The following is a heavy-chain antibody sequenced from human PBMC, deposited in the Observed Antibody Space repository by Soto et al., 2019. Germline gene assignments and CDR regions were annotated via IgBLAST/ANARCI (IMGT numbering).Heavy chain of an antibody. CDR1: GYTFTSYD. J-gene: IGHJ6*03. CDR3: ARGRRSGYCSGGSCSFLRSYYYMDV. CDR2: MNPNSGNT. D-gene: IGHD2-15*01. Sequence: ASVKVSCKASGYTFTSYDINWVRQATGQGLEWMGWMNPNSGNTGYAQKFQGRVTMTRNTSISKAYMELSSLRSEDTAVYYCARGRRSGYCSGGSCSFLRSYYYMDVWGKGTTVTVSS. V-gene: IGHV1-8*01.